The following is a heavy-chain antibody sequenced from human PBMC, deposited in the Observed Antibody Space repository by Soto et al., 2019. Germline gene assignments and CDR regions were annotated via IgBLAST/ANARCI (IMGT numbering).Heavy chain of an antibody. Sequence: GGSLRLSCAASGFTFSSYAMSWVRQAPGKGLEWVSAISGSGGSTYYADSVKGRFTISRDNSKNTLYLQMNSLRAEDTAVYYCARTSMITFGGVIQLEAFDIWGQGTMVTVSS. J-gene: IGHJ3*02. D-gene: IGHD3-16*02. CDR3: ARTSMITFGGVIQLEAFDI. V-gene: IGHV3-23*01. CDR2: ISGSGGST. CDR1: GFTFSSYA.